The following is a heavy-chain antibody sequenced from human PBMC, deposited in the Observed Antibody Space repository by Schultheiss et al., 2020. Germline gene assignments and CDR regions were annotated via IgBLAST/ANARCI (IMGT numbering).Heavy chain of an antibody. J-gene: IGHJ6*02. D-gene: IGHD4-23*01. CDR3: AKDITVTPVYGGMDV. CDR2: ISYDGSNK. V-gene: IGHV3-30*18. Sequence: GESLKIACAASGFTFSSYGMHWVRQAPGKGLEWVAVISYDGSNKYYADSVKGRFTISRDNSKNTLYLQMNSLRAEDTAVYYCAKDITVTPVYGGMDVWGQGTTVTVSS. CDR1: GFTFSSYG.